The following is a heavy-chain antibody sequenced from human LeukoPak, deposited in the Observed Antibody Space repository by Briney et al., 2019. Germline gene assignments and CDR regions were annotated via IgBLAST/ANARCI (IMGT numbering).Heavy chain of an antibody. CDR2: TYYSGTT. V-gene: IGHV4-39*01. CDR1: GGSISSSGYY. J-gene: IGHJ4*02. D-gene: IGHD3-10*01. Sequence: SETLSLTCTVSGGSISSSGYYWGWIRQPPGKGLEWIGSTYYSGTTYYNPFLKSRVTISVDTSKNQFSLKLSSVTAADTAVYYCARQKGNFDYWGQGTLVTVSS. CDR3: ARQKGNFDY.